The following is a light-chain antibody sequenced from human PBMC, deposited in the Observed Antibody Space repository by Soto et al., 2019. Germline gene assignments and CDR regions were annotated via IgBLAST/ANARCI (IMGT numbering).Light chain of an antibody. Sequence: DMGCTKSPVTLSLSPGERATLSCRASQSVSRYLAWYQQKPGQAPRLLIYGASSRATGIPDRFSGSGSGTDFTLTISRLEPEDFAVYYCQQYGSSPRTFGQGTKVDI. J-gene: IGKJ1*01. CDR3: QQYGSSPRT. CDR2: GAS. CDR1: QSVSRY. V-gene: IGKV3-20*01.